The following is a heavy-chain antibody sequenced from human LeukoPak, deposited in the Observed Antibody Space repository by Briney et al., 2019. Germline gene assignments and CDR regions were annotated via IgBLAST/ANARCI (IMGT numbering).Heavy chain of an antibody. CDR1: GYTFTSYG. Sequence: ASVKVSCKASGYTFTSYGISWVRQAPGQGLEWMGWISAYNGNTNYAQKLQGRVTMTTDTSTSTAYMELRSLRSDDTAVYYCAREGDYYGSGSWLPFDYWGQGTLVTVSS. J-gene: IGHJ4*02. V-gene: IGHV1-18*01. CDR2: ISAYNGNT. D-gene: IGHD3-10*01. CDR3: AREGDYYGSGSWLPFDY.